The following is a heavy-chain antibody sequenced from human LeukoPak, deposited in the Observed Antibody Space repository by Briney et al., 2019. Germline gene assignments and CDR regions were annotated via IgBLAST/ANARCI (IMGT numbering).Heavy chain of an antibody. CDR3: ASGTTDIVVVPATLRNYYFDY. Sequence: ASVKVSCKASGYTFTSYGVTWVRQAPGQGLEWMGGIIPMFGTAKYAQKFQGRVTITADKSTSTAYMELSSLRSEDTAMYYCASGTTDIVVVPATLRNYYFDYWGQGTLVTVSS. CDR2: IIPMFGTA. V-gene: IGHV1-69*06. CDR1: GYTFTSYG. D-gene: IGHD2-2*01. J-gene: IGHJ4*02.